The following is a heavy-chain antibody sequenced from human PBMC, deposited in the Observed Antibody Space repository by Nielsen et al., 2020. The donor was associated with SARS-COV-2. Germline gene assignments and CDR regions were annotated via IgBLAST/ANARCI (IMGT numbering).Heavy chain of an antibody. CDR3: ATGIYSHSSGYFYDF. V-gene: IGHV3-11*04. J-gene: IGHJ4*02. CDR1: GFIFSDYY. CDR2: ISGSGSTI. Sequence: GESLKISCAASGFIFSDYYMGWVRQAPGKGLEWVSYISGSGSTIYYADSVKGRFTISRDDAKNSLYLQVNSLRAEDTAVYYCATGIYSHSSGYFYDFWGQGTLVTVSA. D-gene: IGHD3-22*01.